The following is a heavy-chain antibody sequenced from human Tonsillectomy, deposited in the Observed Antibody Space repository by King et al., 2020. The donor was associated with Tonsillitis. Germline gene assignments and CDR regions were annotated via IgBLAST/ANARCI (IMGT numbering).Heavy chain of an antibody. V-gene: IGHV4-59*01. J-gene: IGHJ6*03. Sequence: HVQLQESGPGLVKPSETLSLTCSVSGGSISGYYWSWIRQPPGKGLEWIGYVYYSGSTIYNPSLKSRVTISVDMSKNQFSLKLSSVTAADTAVYYCARGQKPLCWSGYGRGIWEGDYYYMDVWGTGTTVTVSS. CDR1: GGSISGYY. CDR2: VYYSGST. D-gene: IGHD3-3*01. CDR3: ARGQKPLCWSGYGRGIWEGDYYYMDV.